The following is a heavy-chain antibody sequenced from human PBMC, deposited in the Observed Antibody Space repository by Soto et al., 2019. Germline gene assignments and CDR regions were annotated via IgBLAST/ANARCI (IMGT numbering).Heavy chain of an antibody. V-gene: IGHV3-33*01. CDR2: IWYDGSNK. Sequence: QVQLVEPGGGVVQPGRSLRLSCAASGFTFSSYGMHWVRQAPGKGLEWVAVIWYDGSNKYYADSVKGRFTISRDNSKNSLYMQMNGLRSEDAAVYYCARGEEEWLLRGQDYMDVWGKGTTVTVS. CDR1: GFTFSSYG. D-gene: IGHD6-19*01. J-gene: IGHJ6*03. CDR3: ARGEEEWLLRGQDYMDV.